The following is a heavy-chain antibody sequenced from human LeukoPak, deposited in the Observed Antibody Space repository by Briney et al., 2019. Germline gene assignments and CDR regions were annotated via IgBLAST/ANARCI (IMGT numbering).Heavy chain of an antibody. D-gene: IGHD7-27*01. V-gene: IGHV4-59*02. J-gene: IGHJ4*02. Sequence: SETLSLTCTVSGGSVSDYYWSWIRQSPGKGLEWIGYIYYTVTSYNPSLKSRVTISADTYKNQFSLNLSSVTAAATAVYSCASRKLGNDYWGQGTLVTVSS. CDR2: IYYTVT. CDR3: ASRKLGNDY. CDR1: GGSVSDYY.